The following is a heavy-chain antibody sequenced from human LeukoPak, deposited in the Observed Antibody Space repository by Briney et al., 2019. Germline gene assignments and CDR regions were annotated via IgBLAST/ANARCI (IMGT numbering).Heavy chain of an antibody. CDR3: ARRAVTTLYYYMDV. D-gene: IGHD4-17*01. Sequence: PSETLSLTCTVSGGSISSYYWSWIRQPPGKGLEWIGYIYYSGSTNYNPSLKSRVTISVDTSKNQFPLNLRSVTAADTAMYYCARRAVTTLYYYMDVWGKGTTVTVSS. CDR1: GGSISSYY. V-gene: IGHV4-59*01. J-gene: IGHJ6*03. CDR2: IYYSGST.